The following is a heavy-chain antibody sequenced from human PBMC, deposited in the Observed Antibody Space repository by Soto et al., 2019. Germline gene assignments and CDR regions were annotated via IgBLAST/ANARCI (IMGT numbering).Heavy chain of an antibody. CDR2: ISSSGSLI. D-gene: IGHD3-16*01. V-gene: IGHV3-48*02. CDR3: ARISFSPFDY. Sequence: VQLVESGGGLVQPGGSLRLSCGASGFTFSSYSMNWVRQAPGKGLEWISYISSSGSLIYYADSVKGRFTISRDNAKNSLYLQMNSLRDEDTAVYYCARISFSPFDYWGQGTLVTVSS. CDR1: GFTFSSYS. J-gene: IGHJ4*02.